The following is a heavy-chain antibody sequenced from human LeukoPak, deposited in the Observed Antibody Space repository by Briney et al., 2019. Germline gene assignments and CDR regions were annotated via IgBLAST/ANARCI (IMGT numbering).Heavy chain of an antibody. J-gene: IGHJ4*02. CDR2: IYYSGST. D-gene: IGHD6-13*01. V-gene: IGHV4-61*01. CDR3: ARAYLIAESDY. CDR1: GGSVSSGSYY. Sequence: PSETLSLTCTVSGGSVSSGSYYWSWIRQPPGKGLEWIGYIYYSGSTNYNPSLKSRVTISVDTSKNQFSLKLSSVTAADTAVYYCARAYLIAESDYWGQGTLVTVSS.